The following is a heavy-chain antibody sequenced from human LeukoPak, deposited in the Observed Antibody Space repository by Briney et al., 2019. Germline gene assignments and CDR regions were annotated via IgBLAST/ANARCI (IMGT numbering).Heavy chain of an antibody. CDR1: GFTVSSNY. Sequence: GGSLRLSCAASGFTVSSNYMSWVRQAPGKGLEWVSVIYSGGSTYYADSVKGRFTISRDNARNTLYLQMNSLRAEDTAVYYCAREYNYDLDVWGKGTTVTVSS. CDR2: IYSGGST. J-gene: IGHJ6*04. V-gene: IGHV3-53*01. CDR3: AREYNYDLDV.